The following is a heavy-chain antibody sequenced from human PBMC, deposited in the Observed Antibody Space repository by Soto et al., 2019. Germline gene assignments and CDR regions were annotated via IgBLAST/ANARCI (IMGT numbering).Heavy chain of an antibody. J-gene: IGHJ2*01. CDR3: ARESHDILTGPPWVWYFDL. CDR2: INDRGSI. Sequence: QVQLQQWGAGPLRPLETLSLTCGVSGGSFSGYYWAWIRQSPGKGLEWIGEINDRGSINYNPSLKSSVSISVDTSKNHSSLKLRSVTAADTAVYYCARESHDILTGPPWVWYFDLWGRGTLVTVSS. CDR1: GGSFSGYY. V-gene: IGHV4-34*01. D-gene: IGHD3-9*01.